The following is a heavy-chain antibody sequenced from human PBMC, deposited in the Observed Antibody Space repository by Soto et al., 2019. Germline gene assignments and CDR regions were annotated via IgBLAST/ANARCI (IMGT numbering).Heavy chain of an antibody. CDR1: GYNLTSYG. Sequence: QVQLMQSGAEVNKPGASVRVSCKASGYNLTSYGISWVRQAPGQGLEWMGWISPYNGNTNYAQKFQGRVTVTTDTSTSTAYMDLRSLRSDDTAVYYCAREWEYSGFDDDYYHYGMDVWGQGTTVTVSS. CDR2: ISPYNGNT. V-gene: IGHV1-18*01. D-gene: IGHD5-12*01. CDR3: AREWEYSGFDDDYYHYGMDV. J-gene: IGHJ6*02.